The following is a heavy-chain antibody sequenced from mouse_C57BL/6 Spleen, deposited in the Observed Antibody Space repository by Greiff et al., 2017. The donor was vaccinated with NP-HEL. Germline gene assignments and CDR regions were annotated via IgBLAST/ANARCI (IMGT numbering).Heavy chain of an antibody. D-gene: IGHD2-4*01. CDR2: IYPGSGST. CDR1: GYTFTSYW. V-gene: IGHV1-55*01. CDR3: ARGRIYYDYDEFAY. Sequence: QVQLQQPGAELVRPGSSVKLSCKASGYTFTSYWMHWVKQRPGQGLEWIGDIYPGSGSTNYNEKFKSKATLTVDTSSSTAYMQLSSLTSEDSAVYYFARGRIYYDYDEFAYWGQGTLVTVSA. J-gene: IGHJ3*01.